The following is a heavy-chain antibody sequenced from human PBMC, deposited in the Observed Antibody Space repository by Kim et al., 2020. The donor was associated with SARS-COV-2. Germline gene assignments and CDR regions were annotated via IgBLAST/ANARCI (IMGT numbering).Heavy chain of an antibody. CDR1: GFTFGDYA. Sequence: GGSLRLSCAASGFTFGDYAMHWVRQAPGKGLEWVSGISWNSGSIGYADSVKGRFTISRDNAKNSLYLQMNSLRAEDTALYYCAKDMVASSSWGGWFDPWGQGTLVTVSS. D-gene: IGHD6-13*01. J-gene: IGHJ5*02. CDR3: AKDMVASSSWGGWFDP. V-gene: IGHV3-9*01. CDR2: ISWNSGSI.